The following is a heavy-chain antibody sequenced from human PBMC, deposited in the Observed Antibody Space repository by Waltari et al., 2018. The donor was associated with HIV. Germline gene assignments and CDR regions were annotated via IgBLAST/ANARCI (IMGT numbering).Heavy chain of an antibody. D-gene: IGHD2-8*01. CDR2: IYYSAST. V-gene: IGHV4-39*07. Sequence: QLQLQESGPGLVKPSETLSLTCTVSGGSISSSSYYWGWIRQPPGKGLAWMGSIYYSASTYSNPSLRSRVTIAVDTSKNQFSLKLSSVTAADTAVYYCASRTIVIMGNRYFDYWGQGTLVTVSS. J-gene: IGHJ4*02. CDR3: ASRTIVIMGNRYFDY. CDR1: GGSISSSSYY.